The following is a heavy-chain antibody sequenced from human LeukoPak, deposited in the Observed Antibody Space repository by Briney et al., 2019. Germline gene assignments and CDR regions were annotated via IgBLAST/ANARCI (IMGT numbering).Heavy chain of an antibody. Sequence: GGSLRLSCAASGFTFDDYATHWVRQAPGKGLEWVSGISWNSGSIGYADSVKGRFTISRDNAKNSLYLQMNGLRAEDTAVYYCARDSSDDAFDIWGQGTMVTVSS. CDR3: ARDSSDDAFDI. V-gene: IGHV3-9*01. J-gene: IGHJ3*02. CDR2: ISWNSGSI. CDR1: GFTFDDYA.